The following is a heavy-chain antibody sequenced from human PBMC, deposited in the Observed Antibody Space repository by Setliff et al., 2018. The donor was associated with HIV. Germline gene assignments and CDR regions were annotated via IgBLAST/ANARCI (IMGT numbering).Heavy chain of an antibody. J-gene: IGHJ3*02. CDR1: GGTFSSYA. V-gene: IGHV1-69*05. CDR3: ARGHSHGYGYSGSYGPFDI. D-gene: IGHD1-26*01. Sequence: SVKVSYKASGGTFSSYAINWVRQAPGQGLEWMGGIIPMFGTLNFAQKFQGRVTITTDESTSTAYMELNSLRSEDTAVYYCARGHSHGYGYSGSYGPFDIWGQGTMVTVSS. CDR2: IIPMFGTL.